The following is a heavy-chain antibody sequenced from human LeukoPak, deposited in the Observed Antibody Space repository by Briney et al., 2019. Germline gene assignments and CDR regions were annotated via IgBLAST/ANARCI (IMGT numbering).Heavy chain of an antibody. V-gene: IGHV1-18*01. Sequence: GASVKVSCKASGYTFTSYGISWVRQAPGQGLEWMGWISAYNGNTNYAQKLQGRVTMTTDTSTSTAYMELRSLRSDDTAVYYCARAVPMVRGVIITRVTPGYWGQGTLVTVSS. CDR1: GYTFTSYG. J-gene: IGHJ4*02. CDR3: ARAVPMVRGVIITRVTPGY. CDR2: ISAYNGNT. D-gene: IGHD3-10*01.